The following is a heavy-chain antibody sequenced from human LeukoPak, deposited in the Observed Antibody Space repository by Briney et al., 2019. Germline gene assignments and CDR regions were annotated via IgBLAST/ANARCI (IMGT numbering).Heavy chain of an antibody. J-gene: IGHJ3*02. Sequence: SETLSLTCAVYGGSFSGYYWSWIRQPPGKGLEWIGEINHSGSTNYNPSLKSRVTISVDTSKNQFSLKLSSVTAADTAVYYCASLLRMKVADAFGIWGQGTMVTVSS. D-gene: IGHD2-15*01. CDR1: GGSFSGYY. CDR3: ASLLRMKVADAFGI. V-gene: IGHV4-34*01. CDR2: INHSGST.